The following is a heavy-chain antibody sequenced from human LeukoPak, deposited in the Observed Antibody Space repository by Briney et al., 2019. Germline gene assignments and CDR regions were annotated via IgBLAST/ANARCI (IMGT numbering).Heavy chain of an antibody. D-gene: IGHD6-19*01. Sequence: GGSLRLSCAASGFTFSSYGMHWVRQAPGKGLEWVAVISYDGSNKYYADSVKGRFTISRDNSKNTLYLQMNSLRAEDTAVYYCARASPEDSSGWYDYYYYMDVWGKGTTVTVSS. V-gene: IGHV3-30*03. J-gene: IGHJ6*03. CDR2: ISYDGSNK. CDR1: GFTFSSYG. CDR3: ARASPEDSSGWYDYYYYMDV.